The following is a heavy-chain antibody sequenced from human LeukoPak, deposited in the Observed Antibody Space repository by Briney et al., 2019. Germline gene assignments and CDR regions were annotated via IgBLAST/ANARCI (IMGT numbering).Heavy chain of an antibody. CDR1: GFTFSSYW. CDR2: IKQDGSEK. J-gene: IGHJ4*02. CDR3: ARECRGGSYYFDY. V-gene: IGHV3-7*05. D-gene: IGHD1-26*01. Sequence: GGSLRLSCAASGFTFSSYWMSWVRQAPGKGLEWVANIKQDGSEKYYVDSVKGRFTISRDNAKNSLYLQMNSLRAEDTAVYYCARECRGGSYYFDYWGQGTLVTVSS.